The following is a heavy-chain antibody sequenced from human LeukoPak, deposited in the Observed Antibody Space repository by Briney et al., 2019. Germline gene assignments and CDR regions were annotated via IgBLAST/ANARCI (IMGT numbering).Heavy chain of an antibody. Sequence: GGSLRLSCAASGFTFSSYWMSWVRQAPGKGLQWVSVISGSGGSTYYADSVKGRFSISRDNSKNTLYLQMNSLRAEDTAVYYCAKDGAGYDILTGYSSSGGYYYYGMDVWGQGTTVTVSS. V-gene: IGHV3-23*01. D-gene: IGHD3-9*01. CDR2: ISGSGGST. CDR3: AKDGAGYDILTGYSSSGGYYYYGMDV. CDR1: GFTFSSYW. J-gene: IGHJ6*02.